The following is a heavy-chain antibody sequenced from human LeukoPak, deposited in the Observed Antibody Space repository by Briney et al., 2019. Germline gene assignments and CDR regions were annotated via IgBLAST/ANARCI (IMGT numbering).Heavy chain of an antibody. V-gene: IGHV3-53*01. CDR3: AREGGSGWLDAFGI. CDR1: GFTVSSNY. J-gene: IGHJ3*02. CDR2: IYSGGST. D-gene: IGHD6-19*01. Sequence: PGGSLRLSCAASGFTVSSNYMSWVRQAPGKGLEWVSVIYSGGSTYYADSVKGRFTISRDNSKNTLYLQMNSLRAEDTAVYYCAREGGSGWLDAFGIWGQGTMVTVSS.